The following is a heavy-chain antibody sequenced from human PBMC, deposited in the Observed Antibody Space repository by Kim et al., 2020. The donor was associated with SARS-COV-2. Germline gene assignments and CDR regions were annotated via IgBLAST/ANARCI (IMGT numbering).Heavy chain of an antibody. CDR1: GGSFSGYY. V-gene: IGHV4-34*01. Sequence: SETLSLTCAVYGGSFSGYYWSWIRQPPGKGLEWIGEINHSGSTNYNPSLKSRVTISVDTSKNQFSLKLSSVTAADTAVYYGARGSKGSGSDYPYDYYGM. J-gene: IGHJ6*01. D-gene: IGHD3-10*01. CDR3: ARGSKGSGSDYPYDYYGM. CDR2: INHSGST.